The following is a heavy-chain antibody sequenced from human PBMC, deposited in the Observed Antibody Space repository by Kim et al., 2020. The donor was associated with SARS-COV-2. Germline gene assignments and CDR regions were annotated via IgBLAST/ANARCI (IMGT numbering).Heavy chain of an antibody. D-gene: IGHD2-21*02. Sequence: SETLSLTCTVSGYSISSGYYWGWIRQPPGKGLEWIGSIYHSGSTYYNPSLKSRVTISVDTSKNQFSLKLSSVTAADTAVYYCAREKYGGNSASHFDYWGQGTLVTVSS. V-gene: IGHV4-38-2*02. CDR2: IYHSGST. CDR3: AREKYGGNSASHFDY. CDR1: GYSISSGYY. J-gene: IGHJ4*02.